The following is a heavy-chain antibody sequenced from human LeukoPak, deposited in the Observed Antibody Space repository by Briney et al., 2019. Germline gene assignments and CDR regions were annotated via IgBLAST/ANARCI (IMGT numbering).Heavy chain of an antibody. CDR3: ASHRADCSSTSCYGMIYNLDY. CDR2: MNPNSGNT. J-gene: IGHJ4*02. CDR1: GYTFTSYD. D-gene: IGHD2-2*01. V-gene: IGHV1-8*01. Sequence: GASVKVSCKASGYTFTSYDINWVRQATGQGLEWMGWMNPNSGNTGYAQKFQGRVTMTRNTSISTAYMELSSLRSEDTAVYYCASHRADCSSTSCYGMIYNLDYWGQGTLVTVSS.